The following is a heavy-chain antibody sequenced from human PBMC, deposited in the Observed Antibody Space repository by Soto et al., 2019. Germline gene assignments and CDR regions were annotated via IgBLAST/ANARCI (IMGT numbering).Heavy chain of an antibody. CDR2: VFSSGRT. D-gene: IGHD2-8*02. V-gene: IGHV4-39*07. CDR1: CDSISSRSYY. CDR3: ARGGGVYYFDY. J-gene: IGHJ4*02. Sequence: PSETLSLTCSVSCDSISSRSYYWGWIRQPPGKGLEWIGNVFSSGRTFYNSSHKSRVTISLDTSKSQFSLKLSSVTAADTAVYYCARGGGVYYFDYWGQGTLVTVSS.